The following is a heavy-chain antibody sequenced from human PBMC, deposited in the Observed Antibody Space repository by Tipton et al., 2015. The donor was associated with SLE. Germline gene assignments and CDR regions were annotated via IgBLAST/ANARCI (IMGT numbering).Heavy chain of an antibody. CDR1: GYSISRGNDY. J-gene: IGHJ5*01. Sequence: TLSLTCTVSGYSISRGNDYWSWIRQHPGKGPEWIGYIYKTVNAYYNPSLESRVTISVDTSKNQFSLKLASVTAADTAGSYCARARGGGAESYWRMIDTWGHRALVS. CDR2: IYKTVNA. D-gene: IGHD3-10*01. V-gene: IGHV4-31*03. CDR3: ARARGGGAESYWRMIDT.